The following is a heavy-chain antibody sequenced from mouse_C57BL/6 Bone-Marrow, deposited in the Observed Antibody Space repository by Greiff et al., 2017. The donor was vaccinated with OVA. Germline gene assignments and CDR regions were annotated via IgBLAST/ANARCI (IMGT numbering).Heavy chain of an antibody. Sequence: VKLMESGPGILQSSQTLSLTCSFSGFSLSTSGMGVSWIRQPSGKGLEWLAHIYWDDDKRYNPSLKSRLTISKDTSRNQVFLKITSVDTADTAAYYCAIYCGYDGGVYWGQGTTLTVSS. CDR1: GFSLSTSGMG. CDR3: AIYCGYDGGVY. J-gene: IGHJ2*01. CDR2: IYWDDDK. V-gene: IGHV8-12*01. D-gene: IGHD2-2*01.